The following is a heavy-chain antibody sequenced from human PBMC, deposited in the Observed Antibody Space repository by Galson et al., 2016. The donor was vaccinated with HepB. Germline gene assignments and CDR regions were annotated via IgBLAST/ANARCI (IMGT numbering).Heavy chain of an antibody. CDR3: ARDDSSGYYNWFDP. CDR2: IYYSGST. J-gene: IGHJ5*02. CDR1: GGSISSSSYY. Sequence: SETLSLTCTVSGGSISSSSYYWGWIRQPPGKGLEWIGSIYYSGSTYYNPSLKSRVTISVDTSKNQFSLKLSSVTAADTAVYYCARDDSSGYYNWFDPWGQGTLATVSS. D-gene: IGHD3-22*01. V-gene: IGHV4-39*01.